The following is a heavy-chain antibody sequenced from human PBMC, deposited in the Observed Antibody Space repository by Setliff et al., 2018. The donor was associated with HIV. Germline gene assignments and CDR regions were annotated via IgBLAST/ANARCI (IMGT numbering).Heavy chain of an antibody. V-gene: IGHV4-39*02. CDR3: ASQTSYDRGYSYCFDA. D-gene: IGHD5-18*01. J-gene: IGHJ4*01. CDR2: GVNSGSS. CDR1: GGSHSNGNYY. Sequence: PSETLSLTCTVSGGSHSNGNYYWAWIRQSPGKGLEWIGSGVNSGSSYYNPSLKSRVTVSVDTSTNHLSLRLTSVTAADTAVYYCASQTSYDRGYSYCFDAWGHGTLVTVSS.